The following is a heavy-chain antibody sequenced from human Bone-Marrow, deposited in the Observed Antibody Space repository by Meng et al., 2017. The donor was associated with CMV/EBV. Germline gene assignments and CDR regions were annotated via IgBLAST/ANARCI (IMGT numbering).Heavy chain of an antibody. D-gene: IGHD1-26*01. CDR2: MNPNSGNT. CDR3: ASGGRVGSSSIMDV. V-gene: IGHV1-8*02. J-gene: IGHJ6*02. CDR1: GYTFTDYY. Sequence: ASVKVSCKASGYTFTDYYMHWVRQATGEGLEWMGWMNPNSGNTGYAQKFQGRVTMTRNTSISTAYMELSSLRSEDTAVYYCASGGRVGSSSIMDVWGQGTTVTVSS.